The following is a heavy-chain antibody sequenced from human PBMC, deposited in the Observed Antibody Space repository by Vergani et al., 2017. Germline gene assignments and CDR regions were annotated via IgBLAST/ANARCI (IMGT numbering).Heavy chain of an antibody. CDR1: GFTLSNYD. CDR3: AKHFRGWGIDY. D-gene: IGHD3-16*01. V-gene: IGHV3-30*02. J-gene: IGHJ4*02. Sequence: QVQLVESGGGVVQRGGSLRLSCATSGFTLSNYDMQWIRQGPGKGLEFVAFIQFDGSNQYYADSVKGRFTLSRDFSKNTLYLQMNSLRTDDKATYYCAKHFRGWGIDYWGQGTKVIVSS. CDR2: IQFDGSNQ.